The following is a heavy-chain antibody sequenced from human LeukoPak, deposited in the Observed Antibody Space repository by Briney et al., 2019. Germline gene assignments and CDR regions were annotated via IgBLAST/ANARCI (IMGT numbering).Heavy chain of an antibody. CDR3: ARGMYYDSSGATDY. V-gene: IGHV3-53*01. J-gene: IGHJ4*02. CDR2: IYSGGST. CDR1: GFTVSSNY. D-gene: IGHD3-22*01. Sequence: PGGSLRLSCAASGFTVSSNYMSWVRQAPGEGLEWVSVIYSGGSTYYADSVKGRFTISRDNSKNTLYLQMNSLRAEDTAVYYCARGMYYDSSGATDYWGQGTLVTVSS.